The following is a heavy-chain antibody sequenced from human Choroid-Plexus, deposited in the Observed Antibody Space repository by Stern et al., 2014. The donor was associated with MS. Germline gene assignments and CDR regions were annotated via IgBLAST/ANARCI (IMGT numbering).Heavy chain of an antibody. CDR2: VSYDGINK. V-gene: IGHV3-30*18. CDR1: GFTLGSCA. D-gene: IGHD2/OR15-2a*01. Sequence: VQLVESGGGVVQPGRPLRLSCVASGFTLGSCAMHWVRQAPGKGLEWVAGVSYDGINKDYADSVKGRFTISKDNSQNTLYMQMSSLRPEDTAVYYCAKDRQYLTYFFDHWGQGSLVTVSS. J-gene: IGHJ5*02. CDR3: AKDRQYLTYFFDH.